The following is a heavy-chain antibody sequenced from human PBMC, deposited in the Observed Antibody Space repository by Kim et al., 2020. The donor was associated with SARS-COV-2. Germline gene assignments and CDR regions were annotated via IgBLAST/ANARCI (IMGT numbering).Heavy chain of an antibody. J-gene: IGHJ3*02. V-gene: IGHV3-72*01. Sequence: GGSLRLSCAASGFTFSDHYMDWVRQAPGKGLEWVGCTRNKANSYTTEYAASVKGRFTISRDDSKNSLYLQMNSLKTEDTAVYYCARGGIVGATNDAFDIWGHGTMVTVSS. CDR2: TRNKANSYTT. CDR1: GFTFSDHY. CDR3: ARGGIVGATNDAFDI. D-gene: IGHD1-26*01.